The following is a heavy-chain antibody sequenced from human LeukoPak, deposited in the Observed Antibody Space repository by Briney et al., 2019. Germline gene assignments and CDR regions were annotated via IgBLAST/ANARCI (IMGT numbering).Heavy chain of an antibody. D-gene: IGHD5-24*01. CDR3: ATQDGYNPDGDY. V-gene: IGHV4-34*01. CDR2: INHSGST. CDR1: GGSFSGYY. Sequence: SETLSFTCAVYGGSFSGYYWSWIRQPPGKGLEWIGEINHSGSTNYNPSLKSRVTISVDTSKNQFSLKLSSVTAADTAVYYCATQDGYNPDGDYWGQGTLVTVSS. J-gene: IGHJ4*02.